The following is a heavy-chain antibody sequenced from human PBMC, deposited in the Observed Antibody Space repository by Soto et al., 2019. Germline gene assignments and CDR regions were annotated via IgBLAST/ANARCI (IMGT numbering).Heavy chain of an antibody. CDR2: ISRSGGST. V-gene: IGHV3-23*04. Sequence: EVQLVESGGGFVQPGGSLRLSCAASGFTFRKFAMSWVRQALGEGLEWVSGISRSGGSTYYADSVKCRCTISRDNSKNTLYLQIDSLRVGDTATYYCAKHGGEVPYDHVDVWGQGTPVTVSS. CDR3: AKHGGEVPYDHVDV. CDR1: GFTFRKFA. J-gene: IGHJ6*02. D-gene: IGHD3-10*01.